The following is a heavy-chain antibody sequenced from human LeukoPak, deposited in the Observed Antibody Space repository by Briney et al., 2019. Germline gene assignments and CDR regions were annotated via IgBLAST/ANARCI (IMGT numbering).Heavy chain of an antibody. CDR3: ARQGVLWFGELDY. D-gene: IGHD3-10*01. V-gene: IGHV4-59*08. J-gene: IGHJ4*02. Sequence: SETLSLTCTVSGGSISSYYWSWIRQPPGKGLEWIGYIYYSGSTNYNPSLKSRVTISVDTSKNQFSLKLSSVTAADTAVYYCARQGVLWFGELDYWGQGTLVTVSS. CDR2: IYYSGST. CDR1: GGSISSYY.